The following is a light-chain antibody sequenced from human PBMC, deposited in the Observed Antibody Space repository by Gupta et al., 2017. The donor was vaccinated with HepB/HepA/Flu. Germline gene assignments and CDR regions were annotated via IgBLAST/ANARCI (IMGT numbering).Light chain of an antibody. J-gene: IGKJ3*01. CDR2: DAS. CDR1: QSVSSY. Sequence: EAAWRQCPVTLSLSPGERATLSCRASQSVSSYLAWYQQKPGQAPRLLIYDASNRATGIPARFSGSGSGTDFTLTISSLEPEDFAVYYCQQRGAFGPGTKVDIK. CDR3: QQRGA. V-gene: IGKV3-11*01.